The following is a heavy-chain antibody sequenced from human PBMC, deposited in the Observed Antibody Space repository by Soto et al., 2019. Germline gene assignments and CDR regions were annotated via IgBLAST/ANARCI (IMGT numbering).Heavy chain of an antibody. Sequence: PGGSLRLSCAASGFTFSSYAMHWVRQAPGKGLEWVAVISYDGSNKYCADSVKGRFTISRDNSKNTLYLQMNSLRAEDTAVYYCAGSYGSGSTFYYYYGMDVWGQGTTVTVSS. J-gene: IGHJ6*02. D-gene: IGHD3-10*01. V-gene: IGHV3-30-3*01. CDR3: AGSYGSGSTFYYYYGMDV. CDR1: GFTFSSYA. CDR2: ISYDGSNK.